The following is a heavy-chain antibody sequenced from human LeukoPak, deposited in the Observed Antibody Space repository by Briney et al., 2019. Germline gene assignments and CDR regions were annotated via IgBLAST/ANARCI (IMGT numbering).Heavy chain of an antibody. CDR1: GFTFSSYA. CDR3: ATHWGIVATTATNFDY. Sequence: GGSLRLSCAASGFTFSSYAMSWVRQAPGKGLEWVSAISAIGGSTYYADSVKGRFTISRDNSKNTLYLQMNSLRAEDTAVYYCATHWGIVATTATNFDYWGQGTLVTVPS. V-gene: IGHV3-23*01. J-gene: IGHJ4*02. D-gene: IGHD5-12*01. CDR2: ISAIGGST.